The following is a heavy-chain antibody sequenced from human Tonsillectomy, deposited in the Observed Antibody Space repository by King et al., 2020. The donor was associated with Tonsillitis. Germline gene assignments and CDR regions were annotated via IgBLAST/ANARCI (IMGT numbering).Heavy chain of an antibody. CDR3: TTGSVRGHMPS. CDR1: GFTFSNAW. CDR2: IKSKTDGGTT. J-gene: IGHJ5*02. Sequence: VQLVESGGGLVKPGGSLRLSCAASGFTFSNAWMSWVRQAPGKGLEWVGRIKSKTDGGTTDYAAPVKARFTISRDDSKNTLYLQMNSLKTEDTAVYYCTTGSVRGHMPSWGQGTLVTVSS. D-gene: IGHD3-10*01. V-gene: IGHV3-15*01.